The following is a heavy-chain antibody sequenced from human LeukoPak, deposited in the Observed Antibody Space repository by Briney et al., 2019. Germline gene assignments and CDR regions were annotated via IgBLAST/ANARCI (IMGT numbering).Heavy chain of an antibody. D-gene: IGHD2-21*01. CDR3: CRLAFANPFDY. V-gene: IGHV4-59*08. CDR1: GDSVSGVY. CDR2: VYYSGDT. Sequence: SETLSLTCTVSGDSVSGVYWSWLRQPPGKGLEWIGYVYYSGDTNYNPSLRSRVTMSLDTSKNQDPLILSSVTAGDTPGPYCCRLAFANPFDYWGRGTMLTVSS. J-gene: IGHJ4*02.